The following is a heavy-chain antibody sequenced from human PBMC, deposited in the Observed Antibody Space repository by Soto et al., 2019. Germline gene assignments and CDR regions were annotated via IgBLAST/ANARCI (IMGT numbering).Heavy chain of an antibody. CDR2: IFPDGST. CDR1: GFTVNTNY. D-gene: IGHD2-15*01. CDR3: ARRALPHAFVDY. V-gene: IGHV3-66*01. Sequence: EVPLMESGGGLVQPGGSLRLSCTVSGFTVNTNYMNWVRQAPGKGLEWLSVIFPDGSTYYTDSVRDRFTISRDNSKNTVYLQMNSLSPEDTAVYFCARRALPHAFVDYWGQGTLVTVSS. J-gene: IGHJ4*02.